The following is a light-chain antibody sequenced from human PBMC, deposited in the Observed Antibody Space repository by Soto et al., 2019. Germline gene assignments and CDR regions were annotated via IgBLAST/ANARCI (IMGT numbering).Light chain of an antibody. CDR3: QQRSNWPREWT. J-gene: IGKJ1*01. CDR1: QSVSSY. V-gene: IGKV3-11*01. Sequence: EIVLTQSPATLSLSPGERATLSCRASQSVSSYLAWYQQKPGQAPRLLIYDASNRATGIPARFSGSGSGTDFTLTISSLEPEDFAVYYCQQRSNWPREWTFGQGTKVDI. CDR2: DAS.